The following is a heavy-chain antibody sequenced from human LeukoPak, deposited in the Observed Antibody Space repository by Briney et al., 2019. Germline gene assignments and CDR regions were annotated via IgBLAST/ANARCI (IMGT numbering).Heavy chain of an antibody. Sequence: PSETLSLTCTVSGGSISSSSHYWGWLRQPPGKGLEWIGSIFYSGSTYYNPSLKSRVTISVDTSKNQFSLKLNSVTASDAAVYYCTRAESSAYLHYWGQGTLVTVSS. D-gene: IGHD3-22*01. CDR2: IFYSGST. J-gene: IGHJ4*02. CDR1: GGSISSSSHY. CDR3: TRAESSAYLHY. V-gene: IGHV4-39*01.